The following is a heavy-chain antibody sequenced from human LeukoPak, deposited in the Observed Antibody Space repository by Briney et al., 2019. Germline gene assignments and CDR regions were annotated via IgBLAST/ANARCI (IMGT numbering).Heavy chain of an antibody. J-gene: IGHJ4*02. D-gene: IGHD3-10*01. Sequence: ASVKVSCKASGYTFTSYAISWVRQAPGQGLEWMGWISVYNGNTNYAQKLQGRVTVTTDTSTSTAYMELRSLTSDDTAMYYCARVEEVRGGITSFDYWGQGTLVTVSS. V-gene: IGHV1-18*01. CDR1: GYTFTSYA. CDR2: ISVYNGNT. CDR3: ARVEEVRGGITSFDY.